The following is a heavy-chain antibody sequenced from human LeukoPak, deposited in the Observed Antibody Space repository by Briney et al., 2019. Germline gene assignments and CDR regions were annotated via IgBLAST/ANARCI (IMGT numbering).Heavy chain of an antibody. CDR2: IYTSGNT. V-gene: IGHV4-4*07. CDR1: GGSISGYY. CDR3: SREGGNSRSLDY. D-gene: IGHD1-1*01. Sequence: PSETLSLTCTVSGGSISGYYWSWIRQPAGKGLEWIGRIYTSGNTNYNPSLMSRVTMSLDTSKNQFSLKLTSLTAADTAVYYCSREGGNSRSLDYWGQGTLVTASS. J-gene: IGHJ4*02.